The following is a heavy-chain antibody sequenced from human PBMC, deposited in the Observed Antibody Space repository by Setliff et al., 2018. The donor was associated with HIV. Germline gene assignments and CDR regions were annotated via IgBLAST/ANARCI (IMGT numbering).Heavy chain of an antibody. V-gene: IGHV3-15*01. CDR1: GFTFSDAW. CDR2: IKSRIDDGTT. J-gene: IGHJ6*03. Sequence: GESLKISCVTSGFTFSDAWMSWVRQAPGKGLEWVGRIKSRIDDGTTDYAAPVKGRFTISRDNSKNTLYLQMSSLKIEDTGVYYCATHDYGGYTYQNYYFYYMDVWGKGTTVTVSS. D-gene: IGHD4-17*01. CDR3: ATHDYGGYTYQNYYFYYMDV.